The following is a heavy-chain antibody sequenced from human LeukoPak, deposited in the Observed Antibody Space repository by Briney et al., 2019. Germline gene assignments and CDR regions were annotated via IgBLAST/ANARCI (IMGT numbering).Heavy chain of an antibody. D-gene: IGHD3-3*01. V-gene: IGHV3-7*03. CDR1: GFTFSTYW. CDR3: ARDFGPFDY. CDR2: IKRDGSGK. Sequence: GGSLRLSCAASGFTFSTYWMSWVRQAPGKGLEWLANIKRDGSGKYYLDSVKGRFTISRDNSKNTLYLQMNSLRAEDTAVYYCARDFGPFDYWGQGTLVTVSS. J-gene: IGHJ4*02.